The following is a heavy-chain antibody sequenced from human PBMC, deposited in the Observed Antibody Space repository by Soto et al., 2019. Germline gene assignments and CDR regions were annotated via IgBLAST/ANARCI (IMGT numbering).Heavy chain of an antibody. CDR2: IYYSGST. D-gene: IGHD3-10*01. Sequence: SETLSLTFTVSGGSISSYYWSWIRQPPGKGLEWIGYIYYSGSTNYNPSLKSRVTISVDTSKNQFSLKLSSVTAADTAVYYCARDRVSYYYYYMDVWGKGTTVTVSS. CDR1: GGSISSYY. CDR3: ARDRVSYYYYYMDV. V-gene: IGHV4-59*01. J-gene: IGHJ6*03.